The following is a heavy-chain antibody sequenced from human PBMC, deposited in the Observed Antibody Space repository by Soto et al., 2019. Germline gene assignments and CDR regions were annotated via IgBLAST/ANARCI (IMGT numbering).Heavy chain of an antibody. J-gene: IGHJ4*02. V-gene: IGHV1-3*01. D-gene: IGHD6-19*01. CDR1: GYSFTSYT. Sequence: ASVKVSCKVSGYSFTSYTVQWVRQAPGQRLEWMGWINAGFGDTKYSQKFQGRVTITRDTSADTAYMELSSLTSEDSAVYYCARGRTSGWYFAYWGKGTLVTVSS. CDR3: ARGRTSGWYFAY. CDR2: INAGFGDT.